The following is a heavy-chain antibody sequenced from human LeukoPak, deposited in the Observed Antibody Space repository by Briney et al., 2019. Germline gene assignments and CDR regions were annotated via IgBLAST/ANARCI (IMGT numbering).Heavy chain of an antibody. CDR2: INAGNGNT. Sequence: ASVKVSCKASGYTFTSYAIHWVRQAPGQRLEWMGWINAGNGNTKYSQKFQSRVTITRDTSASTAYMELSSLRSEDTAVYYCARWEKTNNWFDPWGQGTLVTVSS. D-gene: IGHD1-14*01. J-gene: IGHJ5*02. CDR3: ARWEKTNNWFDP. CDR1: GYTFTSYA. V-gene: IGHV1-3*01.